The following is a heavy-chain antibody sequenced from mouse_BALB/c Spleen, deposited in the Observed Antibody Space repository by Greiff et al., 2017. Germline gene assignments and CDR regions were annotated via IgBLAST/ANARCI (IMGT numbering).Heavy chain of an antibody. D-gene: IGHD1-1*01. CDR2: IDPSDSET. V-gene: IGHV1-69*02. J-gene: IGHJ4*01. Sequence: QVQLQQSGAELVKPGAPVKLSCKASGYTFTSYWMNWVKQRPGRGLEWIGRIDPSDSETHYNQKFKDKATLTVDKSSSTAYIQLSSLTSEDSAVYYCARGSTVVADYYARDDWGQGTSVTVSS. CDR3: ARGSTVVADYYARDD. CDR1: GYTFTSYW.